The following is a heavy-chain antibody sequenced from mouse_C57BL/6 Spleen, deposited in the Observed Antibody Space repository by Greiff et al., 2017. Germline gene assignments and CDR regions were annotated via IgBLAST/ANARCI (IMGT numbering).Heavy chain of an antibody. V-gene: IGHV1-55*01. CDR2: IYPGSGST. J-gene: IGHJ4*01. Sequence: VQLQQPGAELVKPGASVKMSCKASGYTFTSYWITWVKQRPGQGLEWIGDIYPGSGSTNYNEKFKGKATLTVDTSSSTAYMQLSSLTSEDSAVYYCAKIYYGNYYYAMDYWGQGTSVTVSS. CDR1: GYTFTSYW. D-gene: IGHD2-1*01. CDR3: AKIYYGNYYYAMDY.